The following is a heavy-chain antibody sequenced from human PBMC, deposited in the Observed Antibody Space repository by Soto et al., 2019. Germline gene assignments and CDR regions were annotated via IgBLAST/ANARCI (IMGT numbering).Heavy chain of an antibody. D-gene: IGHD3-16*02. Sequence: SVKVSCKASGGPFSSYAISWVRQAPGQGLEWMGGIIPIFGTANYAQKFQGRVTITADESTSTANMELRRLRSGGTAVYFCERSKPEDVVITFQQWGQGTLVTVSS. CDR1: GGPFSSYA. J-gene: IGHJ1*01. V-gene: IGHV1-69*13. CDR2: IIPIFGTA. CDR3: ERSKPEDVVITFQQ.